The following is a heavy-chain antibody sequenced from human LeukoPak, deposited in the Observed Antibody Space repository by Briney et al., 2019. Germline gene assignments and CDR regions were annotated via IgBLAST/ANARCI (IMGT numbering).Heavy chain of an antibody. CDR3: LNSGTYSRWSDP. CDR1: GLTFSSYE. J-gene: IGHJ5*02. V-gene: IGHV3-48*03. D-gene: IGHD1-26*01. Sequence: GGSLRLSCAASGLTFSSYEMNWVRQAPGKGLEWVSYISSSGSTIYYADSVKGRFTISRDNSKNTLYLQMDSLRPEDTAVYYCLNSGTYSRWSDPWGQGTLVTVSS. CDR2: ISSSGSTI.